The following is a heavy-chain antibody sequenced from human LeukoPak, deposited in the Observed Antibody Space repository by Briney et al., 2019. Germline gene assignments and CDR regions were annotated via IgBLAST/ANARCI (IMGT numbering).Heavy chain of an antibody. V-gene: IGHV3-23*01. CDR1: GFTFSSYA. CDR2: ISGSGGST. J-gene: IGHJ4*02. CDR3: ANLQRDDSSGYYYSY. Sequence: PGGSLRLSCAASGFTFSSYAMSWVRQAPGKGREWVSAISGSGGSTYYADSVKGRFTISRDNSKNTLYLQMNSLRAEDTAVYYCANLQRDDSSGYYYSYWGQGTLVTVSS. D-gene: IGHD3-22*01.